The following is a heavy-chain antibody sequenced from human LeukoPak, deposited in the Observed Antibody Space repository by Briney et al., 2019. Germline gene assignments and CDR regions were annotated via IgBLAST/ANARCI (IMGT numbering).Heavy chain of an antibody. J-gene: IGHJ4*02. CDR1: GGSFSGYY. Sequence: SETLSLTCAVYGGSFSGYYWSWIRQPPGKGLEWIGEINHSGSTNYNPSLKSRVTISVDTSKNQFSLKLSSETAADTAVYYCARATSIAARPLPDYWGQGTLVTVSS. CDR2: INHSGST. CDR3: ARATSIAARPLPDY. V-gene: IGHV4-34*01. D-gene: IGHD6-6*01.